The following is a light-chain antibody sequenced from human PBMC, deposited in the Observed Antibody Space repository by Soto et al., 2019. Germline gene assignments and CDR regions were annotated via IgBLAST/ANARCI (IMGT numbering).Light chain of an antibody. CDR3: QQYNNWPPWT. CDR1: QSVSSN. J-gene: IGKJ1*01. Sequence: EIVMTQSPATLSGSPGERGTLSCRASQSVSSNLAWYQQKPGQAPRLLIYGASTRATGIPARFSGSGSGTEFTLTISSLQSEDFAVDYCQQYNNWPPWTFGQGTKVEIK. CDR2: GAS. V-gene: IGKV3-15*01.